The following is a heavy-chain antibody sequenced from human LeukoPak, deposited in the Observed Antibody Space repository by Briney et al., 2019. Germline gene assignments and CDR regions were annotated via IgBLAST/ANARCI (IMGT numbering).Heavy chain of an antibody. J-gene: IGHJ3*01. CDR2: IKFKTDGGTT. Sequence: GGSLRLSCAASGFSFSNTRMSWVRQAPGKGLEWVGRIKFKTDGGTTDYAEPVKGRFTISRDDSKNTLSLQMNSLKTDDTAVYYCTTVGSTNSWSWGQGTMVTVSS. V-gene: IGHV3-15*01. CDR1: GFSFSNTR. D-gene: IGHD6-13*01. CDR3: TTVGSTNSWS.